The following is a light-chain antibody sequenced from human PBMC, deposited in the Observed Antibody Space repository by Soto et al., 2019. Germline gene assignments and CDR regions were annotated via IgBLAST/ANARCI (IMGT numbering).Light chain of an antibody. V-gene: IGKV2-28*01. Sequence: DIVMTQSPLSLPVTPGEPASISCRSSQSLLHSNGYNYLDWYQQRPEQPPRLLIYWASTRQSGVPDRFVGSGSETDFTLTISSLQAGDEAVYHCQQYYNTPYTFGQGTKLEIK. CDR1: QSLLHSNGYNY. CDR3: QQYYNTPYT. J-gene: IGKJ2*01. CDR2: WAS.